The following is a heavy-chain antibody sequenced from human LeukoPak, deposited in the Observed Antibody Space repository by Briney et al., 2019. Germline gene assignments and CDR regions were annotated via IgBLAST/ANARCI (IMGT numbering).Heavy chain of an antibody. Sequence: GGSLTLSCAASGFTVRINHMSWVRQAPGKGLEWVSVISSGGSTYYAHSLKGRFTISRDNSKNTLFLQMNRLRAEDTAVYYCAREIEATTSNYLDYWGQGTLVTVSS. CDR2: ISSGGST. CDR3: AREIEATTSNYLDY. D-gene: IGHD1-1*01. J-gene: IGHJ4*02. CDR1: GFTVRINH. V-gene: IGHV3-53*01.